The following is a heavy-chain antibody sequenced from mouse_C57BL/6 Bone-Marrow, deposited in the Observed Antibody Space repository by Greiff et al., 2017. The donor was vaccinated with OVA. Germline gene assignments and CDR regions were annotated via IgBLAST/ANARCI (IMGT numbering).Heavy chain of an antibody. V-gene: IGHV1-82*01. CDR2: IYPGDGDT. CDR3: ARHEEGYYASYFDY. J-gene: IGHJ2*01. Sequence: QVQLQQSGPELVKPGASVKISCKASGYAFSSSWMNWVKQRPGTGLEWIGRIYPGDGDTNYNGKFKGKATLTADKSSSTAYMQLSSLTSEDSAVYFCARHEEGYYASYFDYWGQGTTLTVSS. D-gene: IGHD2-3*01. CDR1: GYAFSSSW.